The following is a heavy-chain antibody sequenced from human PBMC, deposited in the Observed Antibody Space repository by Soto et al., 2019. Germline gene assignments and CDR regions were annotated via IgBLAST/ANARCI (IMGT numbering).Heavy chain of an antibody. Sequence: QVQLVQSGAEVKKPGSSVKVSCKASGGTFSSYAISWVRQAPGQGLEWMGGIIPIFGTANYAQKFQGRVTIAADESTSTAYMELSSLRSEDTAVYYCASTPFTTVVTLYWYSDLWGRGTLVTVSS. CDR3: ASTPFTTVVTLYWYSDL. CDR1: GGTFSSYA. J-gene: IGHJ2*01. D-gene: IGHD4-17*01. V-gene: IGHV1-69*01. CDR2: IIPIFGTA.